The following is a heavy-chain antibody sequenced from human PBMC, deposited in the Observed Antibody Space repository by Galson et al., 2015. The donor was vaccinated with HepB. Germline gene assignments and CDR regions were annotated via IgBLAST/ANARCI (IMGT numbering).Heavy chain of an antibody. Sequence: ETLSLTCTVSGGSISSSSYYWGWIRQPPGKGLEWIGSIYYSGSTYYDPSLKSRVTISVDTSKNQFSLKLSSVTAADTAVYYCARKGYYYDSSGYYYFDYWGQGTLVTVSS. CDR2: IYYSGST. D-gene: IGHD3-22*01. V-gene: IGHV4-39*01. CDR1: GGSISSSSYY. J-gene: IGHJ4*02. CDR3: ARKGYYYDSSGYYYFDY.